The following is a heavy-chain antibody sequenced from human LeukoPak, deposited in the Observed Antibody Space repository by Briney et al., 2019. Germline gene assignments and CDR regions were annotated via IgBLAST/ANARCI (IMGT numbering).Heavy chain of an antibody. J-gene: IGHJ2*01. CDR3: AREVGGYSYGYRPTELYWYFDL. CDR1: GASISSGIYY. D-gene: IGHD5-18*01. Sequence: SQTLSLTCSFSGASISSGIYYWNWIRQPAGKGLEWIGRIYTRGSTNYNPPLKSRVTISVDTSRNQFSLKLSSVTAAGTAVYYCAREVGGYSYGYRPTELYWYFDLWGRGTLVTVSS. V-gene: IGHV4-61*02. CDR2: IYTRGST.